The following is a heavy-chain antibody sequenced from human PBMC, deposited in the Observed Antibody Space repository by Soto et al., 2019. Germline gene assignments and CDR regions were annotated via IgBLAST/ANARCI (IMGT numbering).Heavy chain of an antibody. CDR3: ARCPRDGYGGAWYFDL. D-gene: IGHD5-12*01. J-gene: IGHJ2*01. CDR1: GGSISSGGYY. V-gene: IGHV4-31*03. Sequence: SETLSLTCTVSGGSISSGGYYWSWIRQHPGKGLEWIGYIYYSGSTYYNPSLKSRVTISVDTSKNQFSLKLSSVTAADTAVYYCARCPRDGYGGAWYFDLWGRGTLVTLSS. CDR2: IYYSGST.